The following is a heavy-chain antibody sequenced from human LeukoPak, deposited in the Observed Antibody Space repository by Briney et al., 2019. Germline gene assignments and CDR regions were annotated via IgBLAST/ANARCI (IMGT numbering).Heavy chain of an antibody. J-gene: IGHJ6*02. Sequence: GGSLRLSCAASGFTFSSYWMSWVRQAPGKGLEWVANIKQDGSEKYYVDSVKGRFTISRDNAKNSLYLQMNSLRAEDTAVYYCAREVTAAAGTRALGPGMDVWGQGTTVTVSS. CDR2: IKQDGSEK. CDR3: AREVTAAAGTRALGPGMDV. D-gene: IGHD6-13*01. CDR1: GFTFSSYW. V-gene: IGHV3-7*01.